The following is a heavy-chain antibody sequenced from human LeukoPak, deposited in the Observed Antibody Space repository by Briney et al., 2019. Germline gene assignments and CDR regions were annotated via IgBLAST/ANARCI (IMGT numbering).Heavy chain of an antibody. CDR2: ISPGGNT. D-gene: IGHD4-11*01. CDR1: SDSISSGNYF. V-gene: IGHV4-39*02. Sequence: SETLSLTCAVSSDSISSGNYFWGWIRQPPGKGLELIASISPGGNTYYNPSLKSRGTISVHTSKKHFSLKLSSVTAADTAVYYCARATVTLYYYYMDVWGKGTTVTVSS. CDR3: ARATVTLYYYYMDV. J-gene: IGHJ6*03.